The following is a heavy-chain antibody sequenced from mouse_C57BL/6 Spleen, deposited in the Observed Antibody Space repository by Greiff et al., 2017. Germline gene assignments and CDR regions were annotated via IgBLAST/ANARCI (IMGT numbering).Heavy chain of an antibody. V-gene: IGHV1-81*01. CDR3: AREGDSPGYYGY. Sequence: VQRVESGAELARPGASVKLSCKASGYTFTSYGISWVKQRTGQGLEWIGEIYPRSGNTYYNEKFKGKATLTADKSSSTAYMELRHLKSEDSAVYFCAREGDSPGYYGYWGQGTTLTDSS. J-gene: IGHJ2*01. CDR1: GYTFTSYG. D-gene: IGHD3-3*01. CDR2: IYPRSGNT.